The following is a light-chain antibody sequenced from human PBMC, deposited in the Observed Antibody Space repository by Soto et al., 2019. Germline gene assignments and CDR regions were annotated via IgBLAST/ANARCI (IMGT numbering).Light chain of an antibody. J-gene: IGKJ1*01. CDR2: LGS. CDR3: MQALQTCWT. V-gene: IGKV2-28*01. Sequence: DIVMTQTPLSLPVTPGEPASISCRSSQSLLHSNGYNYLDWYLQKPGQSPQLLIYLGSNRASGVPDRFSGSGSGTDFTLKISRVEAEDVGVYYCMQALQTCWTFGQGTKVEIK. CDR1: QSLLHSNGYNY.